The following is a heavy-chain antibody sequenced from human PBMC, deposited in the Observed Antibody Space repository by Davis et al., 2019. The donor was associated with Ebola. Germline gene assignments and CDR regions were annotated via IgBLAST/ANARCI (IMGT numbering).Heavy chain of an antibody. V-gene: IGHV3-23*01. CDR3: AIAPSRPVYQFDY. CDR2: VSVTGGST. D-gene: IGHD5/OR15-5a*01. J-gene: IGHJ4*02. Sequence: PGGSLRLSCAASGFTFSRSAMSWVRQAPGKGLEWVSAVSVTGGSTYYTDSVKGRFTISRDNSKNTLYLQMNNLRAEDTAVYYCAIAPSRPVYQFDYWGQGTLVTVSS. CDR1: GFTFSRSA.